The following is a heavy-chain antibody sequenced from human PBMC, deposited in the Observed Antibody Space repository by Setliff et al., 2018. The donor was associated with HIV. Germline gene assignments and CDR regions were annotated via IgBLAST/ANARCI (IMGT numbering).Heavy chain of an antibody. CDR2: FDPDDGET. D-gene: IGHD6-25*01. Sequence: ASVKVSCKASGYTFTTYDINWVRQAPGKGLGWMGGFDPDDGETVYAQQFQGRVTMTEDTSTDTAYMELTSLRSEDTAMYYCAPVSSGWFDPWGQGTLVTVSS. J-gene: IGHJ5*02. CDR1: GYTFTTYD. V-gene: IGHV1-24*01. CDR3: APVSSGWFDP.